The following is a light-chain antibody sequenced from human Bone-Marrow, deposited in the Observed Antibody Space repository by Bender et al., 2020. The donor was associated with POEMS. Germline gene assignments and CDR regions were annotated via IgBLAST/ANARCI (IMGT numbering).Light chain of an antibody. V-gene: IGLV2-14*03. CDR3: CSSATTNTFI. Sequence: QAALTQPASVSGSPGQSITISCTGTNRDIDHYNYVSWYQQYPGKAPKAIIFDVSSRPSGTSNRFSGSKSGNTASLTVSGLQAEDEADYYCCSSATTNTFIFGGGTTLTVL. J-gene: IGLJ2*01. CDR2: DVS. CDR1: NRDIDHYNY.